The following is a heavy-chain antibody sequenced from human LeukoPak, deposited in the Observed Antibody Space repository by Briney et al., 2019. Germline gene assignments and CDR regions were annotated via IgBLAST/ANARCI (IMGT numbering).Heavy chain of an antibody. CDR2: INYSGNT. D-gene: IGHD3-3*01. CDR3: ASGQYYDLWSGYYVD. CDR1: GGSISSTSYY. J-gene: IGHJ4*02. V-gene: IGHV4-39*01. Sequence: SETLSLTCTVSGGSISSTSYYWGWIRQPPGKGLDWIGYINYSGNTYCNPSLKSRVIISVDTSKNQFSLKLNSVTAADTAVYYCASGQYYDLWSGYYVDWGQGTLVTVSA.